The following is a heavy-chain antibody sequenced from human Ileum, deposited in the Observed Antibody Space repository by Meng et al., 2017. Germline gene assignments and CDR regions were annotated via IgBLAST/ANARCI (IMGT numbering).Heavy chain of an antibody. CDR1: GFTFSSYW. V-gene: IGHV3-74*01. Sequence: GESLKISCAASGFTFSSYWMHWVRQAPGKGLVWVSRINSDGSSTSYADSVKGRFTISRDNAKNTLYLQMNSLRAEGTAVYYCVRGVNKYYYGMDVWGQGTTVTVSS. J-gene: IGHJ6*02. CDR2: INSDGSST. D-gene: IGHD3-10*01. CDR3: VRGVNKYYYGMDV.